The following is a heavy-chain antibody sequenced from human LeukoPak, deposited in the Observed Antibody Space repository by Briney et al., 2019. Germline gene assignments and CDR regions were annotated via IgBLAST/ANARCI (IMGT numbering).Heavy chain of an antibody. Sequence: SLKISCTASGFTFDDYAMHWVRQAPGKGLEWVSGISWNSGSIGYADSVKGRFTISRDNAKKSLYLQMNSLRAEDTALYYCAKVLNYYDSSGPVGWGAFDIWGQGTMVTVSS. V-gene: IGHV3-9*01. CDR1: GFTFDDYA. CDR2: ISWNSGSI. J-gene: IGHJ3*02. D-gene: IGHD3-22*01. CDR3: AKVLNYYDSSGPVGWGAFDI.